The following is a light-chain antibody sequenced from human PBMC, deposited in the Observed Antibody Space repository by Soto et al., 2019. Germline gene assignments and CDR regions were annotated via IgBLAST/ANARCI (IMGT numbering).Light chain of an antibody. Sequence: DIQMTQSPSTLSASVGDRVTITCRASQSISVWLAWYQQKAGKAPNLLIYKASRLESGVPSRFSGSGSETGSSLAISGLKPGDSATYYCKQYNSYYPTFG. CDR2: KAS. V-gene: IGKV1-5*03. CDR1: QSISVW. CDR3: KQYNSYYPT. J-gene: IGKJ1*01.